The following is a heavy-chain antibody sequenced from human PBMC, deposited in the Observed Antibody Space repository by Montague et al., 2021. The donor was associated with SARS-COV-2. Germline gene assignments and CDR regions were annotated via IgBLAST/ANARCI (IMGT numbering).Heavy chain of an antibody. CDR2: ISSSSSSI. V-gene: IGHV3-21*01. CDR3: ARGNYDNSGHYPAYYFDN. Sequence: SLRLSCAASGFTFSSYSMNWVRQAPGKGLEWVSSISSSSSSIYYADSVKGRFTISRDNAKSSLYLQMNSLRAEDTAVYYCARGNYDNSGHYPAYYFDNWGQGTLATVSS. D-gene: IGHD3-22*01. CDR1: GFTFSSYS. J-gene: IGHJ4*02.